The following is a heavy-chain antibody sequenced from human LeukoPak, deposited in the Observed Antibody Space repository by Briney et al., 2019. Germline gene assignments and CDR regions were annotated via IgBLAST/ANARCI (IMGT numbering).Heavy chain of an antibody. CDR2: ISSGVISSGGDPI. CDR1: GLTFTNYA. J-gene: IGHJ4*02. Sequence: GGSLRPSCAASGLTFTNYAMNWVRQPPGKGLEWISYISSGVISSGGDPIHYADSVRGRFTISRDNAKNSLYLQMDSLRADDTAVYFCARWLGGSFFDSWGQGTLVTVSS. D-gene: IGHD2-15*01. V-gene: IGHV3-48*01. CDR3: ARWLGGSFFDS.